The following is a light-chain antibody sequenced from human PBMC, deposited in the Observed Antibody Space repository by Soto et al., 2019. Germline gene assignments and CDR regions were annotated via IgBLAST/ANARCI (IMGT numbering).Light chain of an antibody. CDR3: SSYTRRSNYG. Sequence: LTQPASVSGSPGQSITISCTGTSSDVGGYNYVSWYQQHPGKPPKLMIYDVSNRPSGVSNRFSGSKSGNTASLTISGGQAEDEADYYCSSYTRRSNYGFGTGTKVTV. V-gene: IGLV2-14*01. J-gene: IGLJ1*01. CDR2: DVS. CDR1: SSDVGGYNY.